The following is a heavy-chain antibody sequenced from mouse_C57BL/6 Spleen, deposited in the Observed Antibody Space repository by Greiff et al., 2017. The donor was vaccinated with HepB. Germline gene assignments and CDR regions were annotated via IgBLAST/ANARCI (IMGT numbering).Heavy chain of an antibody. Sequence: VQLVESGAELARPGASVKLSCKASGYTFTSYGISWVKQRTGQGLEWIGEIYPRSGNTYYNEKFKGKATLTADKSSSTAYMELRSLTSEDSAVYFCAREDELGPFDYWGQGTTLTVSS. CDR2: IYPRSGNT. D-gene: IGHD4-1*01. CDR3: AREDELGPFDY. V-gene: IGHV1-81*01. J-gene: IGHJ2*01. CDR1: GYTFTSYG.